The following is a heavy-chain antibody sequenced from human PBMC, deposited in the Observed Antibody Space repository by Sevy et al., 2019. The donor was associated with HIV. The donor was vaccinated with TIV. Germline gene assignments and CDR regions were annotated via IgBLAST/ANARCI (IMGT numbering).Heavy chain of an antibody. CDR2: ISTSGSTI. Sequence: GGSLRLSCAASGFTFSSYEMNWVRLAPGKGLEWVSYISTSGSTIYYADSVKGRFTISRNNAKKSLYLQMNSLRVEDKAVHYGAREDTYHYGSGSAPTLDYGGQGTLVTVSS. J-gene: IGHJ4*02. V-gene: IGHV3-48*03. D-gene: IGHD3-10*01. CDR1: GFTFSSYE. CDR3: AREDTYHYGSGSAPTLDY.